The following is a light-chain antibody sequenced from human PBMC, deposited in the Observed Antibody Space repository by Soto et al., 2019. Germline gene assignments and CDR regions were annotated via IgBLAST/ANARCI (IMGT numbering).Light chain of an antibody. Sequence: LTQPPSASGTPGQRVTISCSGSSSNIGSNTVNWYQQLPGTAPKLLIHANNQRPSGVPDRFSGSKSGTSVSLAISWLHSEEADYYCAAWDDSLNGYVFGTGNKVTVL. CDR3: AAWDDSLNGYV. V-gene: IGLV1-44*01. CDR1: SSNIGSNT. J-gene: IGLJ1*01. CDR2: ANN.